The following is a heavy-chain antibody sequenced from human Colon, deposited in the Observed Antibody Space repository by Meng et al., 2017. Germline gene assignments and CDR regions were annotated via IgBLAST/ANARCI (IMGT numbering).Heavy chain of an antibody. CDR2: IYYTGST. CDR3: ARGPLDY. J-gene: IGHJ4*02. Sequence: QGQLQESGLGLVAHSEPRLRPWPVSGGSVSSGSNYWSWIRQHPGKGLEWIGYIYYTGSTNYNPALKSRVTISVDTSKNQFSLKLSSVTAADTAVYYCARGPLDYWGQGTLVTVSS. CDR1: GGSVSSGSNY. V-gene: IGHV4-61*01.